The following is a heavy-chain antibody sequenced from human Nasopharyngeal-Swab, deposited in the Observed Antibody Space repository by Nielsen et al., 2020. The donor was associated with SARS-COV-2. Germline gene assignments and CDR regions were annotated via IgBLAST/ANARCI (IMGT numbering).Heavy chain of an antibody. V-gene: IGHV3-49*04. D-gene: IGHD3-22*01. Sequence: GGSLRLSCTGSGFTFGNYSMNWVRQAPGKGLEWVGFIRSKTYGETTDYAASVKGRFTISRDDSKSIAYLQMNSLRTEGTAVYYCTSQTYYYDSSETLYYYYMDVWGKGTTVTVSS. CDR3: TSQTYYYDSSETLYYYYMDV. CDR1: GFTFGNYS. CDR2: IRSKTYGETT. J-gene: IGHJ6*03.